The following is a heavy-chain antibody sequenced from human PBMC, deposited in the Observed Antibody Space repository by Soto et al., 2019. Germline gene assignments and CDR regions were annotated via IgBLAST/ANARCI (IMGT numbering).Heavy chain of an antibody. J-gene: IGHJ4*02. CDR3: ASLNSGSYYDFWSGYSPYYFDY. Sequence: GGSLRLSCAASGFTVSSNYMSWVRQAPGKGLEWVSVIYSGGSTYYADSVKGRFTISRDNSKNTLYLQMNSLRAEDTAVYYCASLNSGSYYDFWSGYSPYYFDYWGQGTLVTVSS. CDR1: GFTVSSNY. CDR2: IYSGGST. V-gene: IGHV3-53*01. D-gene: IGHD3-3*01.